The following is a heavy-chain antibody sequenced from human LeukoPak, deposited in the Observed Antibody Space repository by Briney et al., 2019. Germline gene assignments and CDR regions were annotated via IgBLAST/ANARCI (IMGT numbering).Heavy chain of an antibody. J-gene: IGHJ4*02. Sequence: ASVKVSCKASEYTFTSYDFNWVRQATGQGLEWMGWMNPNSGNTGYAQKFQGRVTMTRVTSISTAYMELNNLTSEDTAVYYCARGSWGEIAGRKSFEFWGQGSLVTVSS. V-gene: IGHV1-8*01. CDR3: ARGSWGEIAGRKSFEF. D-gene: IGHD6-6*01. CDR2: MNPNSGNT. CDR1: EYTFTSYD.